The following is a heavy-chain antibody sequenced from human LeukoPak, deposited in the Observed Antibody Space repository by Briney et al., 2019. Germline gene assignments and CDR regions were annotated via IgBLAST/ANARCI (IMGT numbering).Heavy chain of an antibody. CDR2: ISYDGSNK. Sequence: PWGSLRLSCAASGFTFSSYAMHWVRQAPGKGLEWVAVISYDGSNKYYADSVKGRFTISRDNSKNTLYLQMDSLRAEDTAVYYCAISPTYWGQGTLVTVSS. J-gene: IGHJ4*02. CDR3: AISPTY. CDR1: GFTFSSYA. V-gene: IGHV3-30*04.